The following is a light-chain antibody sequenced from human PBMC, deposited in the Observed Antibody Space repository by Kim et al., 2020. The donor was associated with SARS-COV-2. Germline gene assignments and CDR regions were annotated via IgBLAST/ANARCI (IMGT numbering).Light chain of an antibody. Sequence: ALGQTVRITCQGDNLRSYYATWYQQKPGQAPILVSYGKNNRPSGIPDRFSGSSSGNTASLTITGTQAGDEADYYCNSRDSNDNVVFGGGTQLTVL. CDR1: NLRSYY. V-gene: IGLV3-19*01. CDR2: GKN. J-gene: IGLJ2*01. CDR3: NSRDSNDNVV.